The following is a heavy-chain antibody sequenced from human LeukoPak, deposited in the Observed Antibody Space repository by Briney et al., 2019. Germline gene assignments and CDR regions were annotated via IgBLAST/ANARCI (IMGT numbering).Heavy chain of an antibody. Sequence: GGSLRLSCAASGFTFDDYGMSWVRQAPGKGLEWVSGINWNGGSTGYADSVKGRFTISRDNAKNSLYLQMNSLRAEDTALYYCARLGAYYYDSSDQGGDAFDIWGQGTMVTVSS. J-gene: IGHJ3*02. D-gene: IGHD3-22*01. CDR2: INWNGGST. V-gene: IGHV3-20*04. CDR1: GFTFDDYG. CDR3: ARLGAYYYDSSDQGGDAFDI.